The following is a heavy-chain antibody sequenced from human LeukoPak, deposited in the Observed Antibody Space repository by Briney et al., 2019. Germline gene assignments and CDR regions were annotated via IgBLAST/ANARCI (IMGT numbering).Heavy chain of an antibody. Sequence: GSLRLSCAASGFTFSSYWMSWIRQPPGKGLEWIGYIYYSGSTNYNPSLKSRVTISVDTSKNQFSLKLSSVTAADTAVYYCARGAVGATRGGGYYYYYYMDVWGKGTTVTISS. CDR3: ARGAVGATRGGGYYYYYYMDV. CDR2: IYYSGST. J-gene: IGHJ6*03. D-gene: IGHD1-26*01. CDR1: GFTFSSYW. V-gene: IGHV4-59*01.